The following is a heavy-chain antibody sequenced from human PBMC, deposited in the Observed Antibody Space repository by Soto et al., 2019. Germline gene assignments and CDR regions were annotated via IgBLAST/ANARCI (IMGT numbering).Heavy chain of an antibody. Sequence: ASVKVSCKASGYTFTSYGISWVRQAPGQGLEWMGWISAYNGNTNYAQKLQGRVTMTTDTSTSTAYMELRSLRSDDTAVYYCAREDGYSGYRGGYYYYYGMDVWGQGTTVTVSS. CDR2: ISAYNGNT. D-gene: IGHD5-12*01. J-gene: IGHJ6*02. CDR3: AREDGYSGYRGGYYYYYGMDV. CDR1: GYTFTSYG. V-gene: IGHV1-18*01.